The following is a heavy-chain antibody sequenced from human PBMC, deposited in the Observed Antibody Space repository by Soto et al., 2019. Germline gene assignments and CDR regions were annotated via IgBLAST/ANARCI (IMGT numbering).Heavy chain of an antibody. CDR3: ARGERFFDL. Sequence: QVQLVKSGGGVVQPGRSLRLSCAASGFTFSSYAMHWVRQAPGKGLEWVAVISYDGSNKYSADSVKGRFTISRDNSKSTLYLQMNSLRAEDTAVYYCARGERFFDLWGRGTLVTVSS. V-gene: IGHV3-30-3*01. CDR1: GFTFSSYA. CDR2: ISYDGSNK. J-gene: IGHJ2*01.